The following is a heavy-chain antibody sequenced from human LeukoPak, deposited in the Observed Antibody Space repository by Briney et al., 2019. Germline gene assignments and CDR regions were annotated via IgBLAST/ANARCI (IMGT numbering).Heavy chain of an antibody. CDR2: INNDGSST. Sequence: GGSLRLSCAASGFTFSSYWMHWVRQAPGKGLVWVSRINNDGSSTSYADSVKGRFTVSRDNSKNTLHLQMSNLRAEDTAIYYCAKCLPTCYRGWFDPWGQGTLVIVSS. CDR1: GFTFSSYW. D-gene: IGHD2-15*01. J-gene: IGHJ5*02. V-gene: IGHV3-74*01. CDR3: AKCLPTCYRGWFDP.